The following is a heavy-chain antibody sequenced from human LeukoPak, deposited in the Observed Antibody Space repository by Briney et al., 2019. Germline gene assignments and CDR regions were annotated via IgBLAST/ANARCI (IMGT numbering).Heavy chain of an antibody. V-gene: IGHV3-7*04. CDR2: IHPEGNEK. CDR1: GFSFSNFW. Sequence: GGSLRLSCAVSGFSFSNFWMSWVRQAPGRGLEWVANIHPEGNEKYHVESVKGRFTISRDNTKNLLFLQMNGLRVEDTAVYYCARGDASSGDHWGQGTLVTVSS. CDR3: ARGDASSGDH. J-gene: IGHJ4*02.